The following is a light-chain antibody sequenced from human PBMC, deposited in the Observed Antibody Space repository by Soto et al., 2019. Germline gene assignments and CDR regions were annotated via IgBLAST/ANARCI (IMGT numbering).Light chain of an antibody. CDR2: KAS. CDR3: QQYTNYPWT. Sequence: DIQMTQSPSTLSGSVGDRFTITCLASQTISCWLAWYQQKPGKAPKLLIYKASRLESGVPSRSSGSGSGTEFTLTISSLQPDDFATYYCQQYTNYPWTFGQGTKVDIK. J-gene: IGKJ1*01. V-gene: IGKV1-5*03. CDR1: QTISCW.